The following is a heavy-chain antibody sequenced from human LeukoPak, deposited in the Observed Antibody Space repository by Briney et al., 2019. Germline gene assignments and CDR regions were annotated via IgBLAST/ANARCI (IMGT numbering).Heavy chain of an antibody. D-gene: IGHD4-11*01. CDR2: IRYDGSDK. J-gene: IGHJ1*01. CDR3: ARPSRIGYSNGLVLQH. V-gene: IGHV3-30*02. CDR1: GFTFGGSG. Sequence: GGSLRLSCAASGFTFGGSGMHWVRQAPGKGLEWVAFIRYDGSDKHYADSVKGRFTISRDNSKNTLYLQMNSLRAEDTAVYYCARPSRIGYSNGLVLQHWGQGTLVTVSS.